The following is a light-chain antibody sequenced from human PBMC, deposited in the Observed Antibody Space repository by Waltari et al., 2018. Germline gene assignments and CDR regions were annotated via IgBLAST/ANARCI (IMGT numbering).Light chain of an antibody. CDR2: YAS. V-gene: IGKV2-28*01. Sequence: EIVMTQTPLSLPVTLGEPASISCRSSQSLLSRSGYNYLSWYLQKPGQSPHLLIFYASNRASGVPDRFRASGSGTDFTLKISRVEAEDVGVYYCMQFLQTPFTFGPGTKLDIK. CDR3: MQFLQTPFT. J-gene: IGKJ3*01. CDR1: QSLLSRSGYNY.